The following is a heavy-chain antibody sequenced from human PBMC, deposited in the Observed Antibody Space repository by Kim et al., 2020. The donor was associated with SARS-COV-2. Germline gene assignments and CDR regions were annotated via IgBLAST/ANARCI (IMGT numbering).Heavy chain of an antibody. CDR2: TRNKANSYTT. Sequence: GGSLRLSCAASGFTFSDHYMDWVRQAPGKGLEWVCRTRNKANSYTTEYAASVKGRFTIPRDDSKNSLYLHMNSLKTEDTDVYYCARDLRCGSGGSCYIYWGQGTLVTVSS. J-gene: IGHJ4*02. CDR3: ARDLRCGSGGSCYIY. CDR1: GFTFSDHY. V-gene: IGHV3-72*01. D-gene: IGHD2-15*01.